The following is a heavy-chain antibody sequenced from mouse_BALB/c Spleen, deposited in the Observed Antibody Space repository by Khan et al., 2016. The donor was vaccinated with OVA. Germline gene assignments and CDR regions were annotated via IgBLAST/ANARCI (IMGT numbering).Heavy chain of an antibody. CDR2: IWGDGNT. CDR3: AREGNYYGAWFAY. J-gene: IGHJ3*01. Sequence: QVQLKESGPGLVAPSQSLSITCTVSGFSLTGYGVNWVRQPPGKGLEWLGMIWGDGNTDYNSALKSRLNISKDNSTSQVFLKINSLQIDDTARYYCAREGNYYGAWFAYWDQGTLVTVSA. V-gene: IGHV2-6-7*01. D-gene: IGHD1-2*01. CDR1: GFSLTGYG.